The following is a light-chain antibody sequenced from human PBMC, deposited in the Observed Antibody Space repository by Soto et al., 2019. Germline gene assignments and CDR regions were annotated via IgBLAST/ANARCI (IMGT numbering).Light chain of an antibody. J-gene: IGKJ4*01. Sequence: EVVLTQSPATLSLSPGERATLSCRASQGISGYLAWYQQKPGQAPRLLIYDASNRATGIPDRFSGSGSGTEFTLTISSLQSEDFAVYYCQQYNNWPLTFGGGTKVDIK. V-gene: IGKV3-11*01. CDR2: DAS. CDR3: QQYNNWPLT. CDR1: QGISGY.